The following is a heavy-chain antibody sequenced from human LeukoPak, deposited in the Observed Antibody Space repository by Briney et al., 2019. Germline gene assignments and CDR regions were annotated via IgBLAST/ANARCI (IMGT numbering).Heavy chain of an antibody. CDR2: IYYSGTT. CDR3: VRDNTDFRGVFRTSQKFDVFDI. Sequence: SETLSLTCSVSGASISSSGHFWGWIRQPPGKGLEWTGSIYYSGTTHYNPSLKSRVTISVDTTKNQFSLKLTSVTAADTAVFYCVRDNTDFRGVFRTSQKFDVFDIWGQGTVVTVSS. V-gene: IGHV4-39*02. J-gene: IGHJ3*02. CDR1: GASISSSGHF. D-gene: IGHD3-10*01.